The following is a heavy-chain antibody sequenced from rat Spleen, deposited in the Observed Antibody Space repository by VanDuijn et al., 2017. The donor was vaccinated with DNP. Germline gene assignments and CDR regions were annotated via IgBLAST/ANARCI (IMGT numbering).Heavy chain of an antibody. CDR1: GLTFSHYG. Sequence: EVQVVQSGGGLVQPGRSLKLSCAVSGLTFSHYGMAWVRQAPKKGLEWVATISISGSTTSYPDSVKGRITISRDNAKSCLYLHMNSLKSEDTATYYCARQRVMYTTATGFAYWGQGTLVTVSS. J-gene: IGHJ3*01. CDR3: ARQRVMYTTATGFAY. D-gene: IGHD1-6*01. V-gene: IGHV5-7*01. CDR2: ISISGSTT.